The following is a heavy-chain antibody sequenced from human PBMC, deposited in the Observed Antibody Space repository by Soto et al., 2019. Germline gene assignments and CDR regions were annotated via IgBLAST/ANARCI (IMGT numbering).Heavy chain of an antibody. V-gene: IGHV3-13*05. Sequence: RLSCAASGFTFSSYDMHWVRQATGKGLEWVSAIGTAGDPYYPGSVKGRFTISRENAKNSLYLQMNSLRAGDTAVYYCARRLVDPLLCRSYYYYGMDVWGPGTTVTVSS. CDR2: IGTAGDP. CDR1: GFTFSSYD. D-gene: IGHD2-2*01. CDR3: ARRLVDPLLCRSYYYYGMDV. J-gene: IGHJ6*02.